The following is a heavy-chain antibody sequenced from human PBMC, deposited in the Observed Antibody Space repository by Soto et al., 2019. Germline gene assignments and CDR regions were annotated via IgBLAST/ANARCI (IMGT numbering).Heavy chain of an antibody. Sequence: GGSLRLSCAASGFAFINTWMHWVRQAPGKGLVWVSHINSDGSLTTYADSVKGRFTIFRDNARNTVSLQMNSLRAEDTAVYFCATDRHYGLHVWGQGATVTVSS. CDR1: GFAFINTW. CDR3: ATDRHYGLHV. J-gene: IGHJ6*02. V-gene: IGHV3-74*01. CDR2: INSDGSLT.